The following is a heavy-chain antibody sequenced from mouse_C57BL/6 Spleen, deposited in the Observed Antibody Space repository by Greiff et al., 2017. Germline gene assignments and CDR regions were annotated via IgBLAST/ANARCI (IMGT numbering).Heavy chain of an antibody. CDR3: TRRFITTVVPFAY. CDR2: IRNKANNHAT. J-gene: IGHJ3*01. CDR1: GFTFSDAW. D-gene: IGHD1-1*01. V-gene: IGHV6-6*01. Sequence: EVKLEESGGGLVQPGGSMKLSCAASGFTFSDAWMDWVRQSPEKGLEWVAEIRNKANNHATYYAESVKGRFTISRDDSKSSVYLQMNSLRAEDTGIYYCTRRFITTVVPFAYWGQGTLVTVSA.